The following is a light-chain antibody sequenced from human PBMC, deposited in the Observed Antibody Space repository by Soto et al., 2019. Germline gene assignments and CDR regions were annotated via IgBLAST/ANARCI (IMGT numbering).Light chain of an antibody. CDR2: EVT. Sequence: QSALTQPPSASGSPGQSVTISCTGTSSDVGTYDYVSWYQQHPGKAPKLMIYEVTKRPSGVPDRFSGSKSGNTASLTISGLQTEDEGDYYCCSYAGSSTLVFGGGTNLTVL. CDR3: CSYAGSSTLV. J-gene: IGLJ3*02. CDR1: SSDVGTYDY. V-gene: IGLV2-8*01.